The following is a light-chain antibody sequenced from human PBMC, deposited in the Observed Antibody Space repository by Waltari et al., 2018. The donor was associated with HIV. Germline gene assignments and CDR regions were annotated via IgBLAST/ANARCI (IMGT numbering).Light chain of an antibody. V-gene: IGLV2-23*02. J-gene: IGLJ2*01. CDR3: CAYAGSTTYVI. Sequence: QSALTQPASVSGSPGQSITISCTGPSSDVGGHNLFSWYQQHPGKSPKLMIYEVSKRPSGVSNRFSGSKSGNTASLTISGLQAEDEADYYCCAYAGSTTYVIFGGGTKLTVL. CDR2: EVS. CDR1: SSDVGGHNL.